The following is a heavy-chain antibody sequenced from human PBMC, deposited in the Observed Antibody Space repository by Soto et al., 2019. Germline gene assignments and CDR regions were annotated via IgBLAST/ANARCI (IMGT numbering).Heavy chain of an antibody. CDR2: IYYSGST. CDR3: ARHFKFSSGWYSGEGFDY. CDR1: GGSISSSSYY. D-gene: IGHD6-19*01. V-gene: IGHV4-39*01. Sequence: SETLSLTCTVSGGSISSSSYYCGWIRQPPGKGLEWIGSIYYSGSTYYNPSLKSRVTISVDTSKNQFSLKLSSVTAADTAVYYCARHFKFSSGWYSGEGFDYWGQGTLVTVS. J-gene: IGHJ4*02.